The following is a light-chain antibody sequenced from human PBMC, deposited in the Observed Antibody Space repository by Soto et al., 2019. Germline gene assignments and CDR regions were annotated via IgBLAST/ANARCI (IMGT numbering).Light chain of an antibody. CDR1: NSDIGSYNY. J-gene: IGLJ1*01. CDR3: NSLRCSIDRSYG. V-gene: IGLV2-14*01. CDR2: EVS. Sequence: QSVLTQPASGSGSSGQSITISCSGTNSDIGSYNYVSWYLQHPGKAPQLIVFEVSNRPSGISHRFSGSKSGNPAHLTISGFEAEDEAVYYCNSLRCSIDRSYGLGTGTKV.